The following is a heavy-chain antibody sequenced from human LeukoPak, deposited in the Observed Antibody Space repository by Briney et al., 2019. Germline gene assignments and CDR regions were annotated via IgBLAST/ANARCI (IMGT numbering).Heavy chain of an antibody. J-gene: IGHJ6*02. D-gene: IGHD2-15*01. Sequence: GSLRLSCAASGFTFSSYGMHWVRQAPGKGLEWVAVISYDGSNKYYADSVKGRFTISRDNSKNTLYLQMSSLRAEDTAVFYCAKDLGLCSGGTCYDYFYGMDVWGQGTTVTVSS. CDR1: GFTFSSYG. CDR2: ISYDGSNK. CDR3: AKDLGLCSGGTCYDYFYGMDV. V-gene: IGHV3-30*18.